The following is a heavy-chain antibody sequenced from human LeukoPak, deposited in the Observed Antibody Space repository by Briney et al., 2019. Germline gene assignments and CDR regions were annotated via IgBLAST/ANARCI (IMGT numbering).Heavy chain of an antibody. CDR3: AKAGPQQYGSGSDVDYGMDV. Sequence: HPGGSLRLSCAASGFTFSSYAMHWVRQAPGKGLEWVALISYDGVVKYYADSVKGRFTISRDNPKNTLYLQMNSLRGDDTAVYYCAKAGPQQYGSGSDVDYGMDVWGQGTTVTVSS. CDR2: ISYDGVVK. CDR1: GFTFSSYA. J-gene: IGHJ6*02. D-gene: IGHD3-10*01. V-gene: IGHV3-30*04.